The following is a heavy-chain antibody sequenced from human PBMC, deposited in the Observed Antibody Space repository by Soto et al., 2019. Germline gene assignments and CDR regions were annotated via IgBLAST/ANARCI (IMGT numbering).Heavy chain of an antibody. D-gene: IGHD5-18*01. CDR3: ARDAMVTALDV. J-gene: IGHJ6*02. Sequence: PGGSLRLSCAASGFTFSSYAMHWVRQAPGKGLEWVAVISYDGSNKYYADSVKGRFTISRGNSKNTLYLQMNGLRAEDTAVYYCARDAMVTALDVWGQGTTVTVSS. CDR1: GFTFSSYA. CDR2: ISYDGSNK. V-gene: IGHV3-30-3*01.